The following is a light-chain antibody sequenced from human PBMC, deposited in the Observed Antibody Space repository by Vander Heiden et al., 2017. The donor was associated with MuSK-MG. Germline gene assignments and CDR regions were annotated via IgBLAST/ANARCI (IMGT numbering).Light chain of an antibody. CDR3: MQALQTPPT. CDR2: LGS. Sequence: DGVMAQSPLSLPVTPGEPASISCRSSQSLLHSNGYNYLDWYLQKPGQSPQLLIYLGSNRASGVPDRFSGSGSGTDFTLKSSRVEAEDVGVYYCMQALQTPPTFGQGTKLEIK. V-gene: IGKV2-28*01. CDR1: QSLLHSNGYNY. J-gene: IGKJ2*01.